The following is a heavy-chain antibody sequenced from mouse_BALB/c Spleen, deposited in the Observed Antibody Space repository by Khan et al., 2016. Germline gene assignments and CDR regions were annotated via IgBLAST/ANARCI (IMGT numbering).Heavy chain of an antibody. CDR3: ARYDHDFDAWFAS. J-gene: IGHJ3*01. Sequence: QVQLKESGPGLVAPSQSLSITCTVSGFSLTNSGVHWVRQPPRKGLDWLGVIWAGGSTDYNSALMSRLSITRDTTQNQVFLKMNSLQTYDTAMYYGARYDHDFDAWFASWGQGTLVTVSA. CDR1: GFSLTNSG. CDR2: IWAGGST. V-gene: IGHV2-9*02. D-gene: IGHD2-4*01.